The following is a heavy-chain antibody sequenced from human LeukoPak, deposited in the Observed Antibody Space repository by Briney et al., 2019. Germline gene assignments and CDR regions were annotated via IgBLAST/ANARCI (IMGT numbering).Heavy chain of an antibody. CDR3: ARGRDIVVVPAAELDY. CDR2: INPNSGGT. J-gene: IGHJ4*02. CDR1: GYTFTGYY. Sequence: ASVKVSCKASGYTFTGYYMHWVRQSPGQGIEWMGWINPNSGGTNYAQKFQGRVTMTRDTSISTAYMELRSLRSDDTAVYFCARGRDIVVVPAAELDYWGQGTLVTVSS. V-gene: IGHV1-2*02. D-gene: IGHD2-2*01.